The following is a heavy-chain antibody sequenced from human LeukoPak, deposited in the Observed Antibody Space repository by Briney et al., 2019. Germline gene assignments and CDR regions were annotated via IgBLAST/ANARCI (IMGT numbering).Heavy chain of an antibody. V-gene: IGHV3-7*03. Sequence: GGSLRLSCAASGFTFSSYWMSWVRQAPGKGLEWVANIKQDGSEKYYVDSVKGRFTISRDNAKNSLYLQMNSLKASDTAMYYCARRKYSGYYFDYWGQGTLVTVSS. CDR1: GFTFSSYW. J-gene: IGHJ4*02. CDR3: ARRKYSGYYFDY. CDR2: IKQDGSEK. D-gene: IGHD3-22*01.